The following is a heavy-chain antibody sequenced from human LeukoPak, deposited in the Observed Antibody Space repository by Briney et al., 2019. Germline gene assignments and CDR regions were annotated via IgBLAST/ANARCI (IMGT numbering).Heavy chain of an antibody. J-gene: IGHJ3*02. Sequence: SETLSLTCAVYGGSFSGYYWSWIRQPPGKGLEWIGEINHSGSTNYNPSLKSRVTISVDTSKNQFSLKLSSVTAADTAVYYCARGYCSGGSCSAFAFDIWGQGTMVTVSS. CDR1: GGSFSGYY. V-gene: IGHV4-34*01. CDR2: INHSGST. D-gene: IGHD2-15*01. CDR3: ARGYCSGGSCSAFAFDI.